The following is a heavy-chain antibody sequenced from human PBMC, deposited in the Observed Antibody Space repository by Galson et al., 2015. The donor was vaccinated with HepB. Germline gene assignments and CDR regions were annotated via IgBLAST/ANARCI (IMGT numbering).Heavy chain of an antibody. CDR3: TTDRYGYLDAFDI. J-gene: IGHJ3*02. D-gene: IGHD3-22*01. V-gene: IGHV3-15*01. CDR1: GFTFSNAW. Sequence: SLRLSCAASGFTFSNAWMSWVRQAPGKGLEWVGRIKSKTDGGTTDYAAPVKGRFTISRDDSKNTLYLQMNSLKTEDTAVYYCTTDRYGYLDAFDIWGQGTMVTVSS. CDR2: IKSKTDGGTT.